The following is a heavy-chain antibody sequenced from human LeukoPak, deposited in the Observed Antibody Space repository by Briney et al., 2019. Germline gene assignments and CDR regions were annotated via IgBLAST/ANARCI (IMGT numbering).Heavy chain of an antibody. D-gene: IGHD2-21*02. V-gene: IGHV4-59*08. Sequence: KPSETLSLTCTVSGDSIGTYCWSWVRQPPGKGLEWIGYIYHSGSTNYNPSLKSRVTISVDTSKNQFSLKLSSVTAADTAVYYCARPSVVVTAAGGTWFDPWGQGTLVTVSS. J-gene: IGHJ5*02. CDR3: ARPSVVVTAAGGTWFDP. CDR2: IYHSGST. CDR1: GDSIGTYC.